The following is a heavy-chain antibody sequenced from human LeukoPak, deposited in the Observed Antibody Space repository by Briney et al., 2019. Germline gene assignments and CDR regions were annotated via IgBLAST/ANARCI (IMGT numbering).Heavy chain of an antibody. J-gene: IGHJ5*02. CDR1: GYTFTGYY. D-gene: IGHD3-3*01. Sequence: GASVKVSCRASGYTFTGYYMHWVRQAPGQGLEWMGWINPNSGGTNYAQKFQGRVTMTRDTSISTAYMELSRLRSDDTAVYYCAREGIDFWSGYYSDRGVCWFDPWGQGTLVTVSS. CDR3: AREGIDFWSGYYSDRGVCWFDP. CDR2: INPNSGGT. V-gene: IGHV1-2*02.